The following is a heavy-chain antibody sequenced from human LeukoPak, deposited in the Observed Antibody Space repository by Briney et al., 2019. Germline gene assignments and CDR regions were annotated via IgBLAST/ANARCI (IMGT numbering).Heavy chain of an antibody. J-gene: IGHJ5*02. D-gene: IGHD1-26*01. V-gene: IGHV4-4*02. CDR2: IYHSGST. Sequence: SGTLSLTCAVSGGSISSSNWWSWVRQPPGKGLEWIGEIYHSGSTNSNPSLKSRVTISVDKSKNRFSLKLSSVTAADTAVYYCARAFLSGSYSRSWFDPWGQGTPVTVSS. CDR1: GGSISSSNW. CDR3: ARAFLSGSYSRSWFDP.